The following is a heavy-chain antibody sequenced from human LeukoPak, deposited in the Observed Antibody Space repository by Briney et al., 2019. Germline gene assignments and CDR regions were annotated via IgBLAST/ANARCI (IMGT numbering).Heavy chain of an antibody. Sequence: PSETLSLTCTVSGGSISSYYWSWIRQPPGKGLEWIGYIYYSGSTNYNPSLKSRVTISVDTSKNQFSLKLSSVTAADTAVYYCAREVTPYYWGQGTLVTVSS. CDR1: GGSISSYY. CDR3: AREVTPYY. V-gene: IGHV4-59*12. J-gene: IGHJ4*02. CDR2: IYYSGST. D-gene: IGHD4-23*01.